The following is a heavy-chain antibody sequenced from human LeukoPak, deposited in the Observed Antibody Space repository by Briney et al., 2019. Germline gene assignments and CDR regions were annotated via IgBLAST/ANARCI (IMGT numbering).Heavy chain of an antibody. V-gene: IGHV3-7*01. J-gene: IGHJ3*02. Sequence: LTGGSLRLSCVASGFTVTNNYMSWVRQAPGKGLEWVANIKQDGSEKYYVDSVKGRFTISRDNAKNSLYLQMNSLRAEDTAVYYCAKHSLITMVRGVLDAFDIWGQGTMVTVSS. CDR2: IKQDGSEK. D-gene: IGHD3-10*01. CDR3: AKHSLITMVRGVLDAFDI. CDR1: GFTVTNNY.